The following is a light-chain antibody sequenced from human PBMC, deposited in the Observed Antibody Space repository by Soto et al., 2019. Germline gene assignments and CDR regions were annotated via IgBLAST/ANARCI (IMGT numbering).Light chain of an antibody. J-gene: IGKJ5*01. CDR2: GAS. Sequence: EIALTQSPDPLSLSAGDRATLSCRSSKSFSRSYLAWYQQQPRQAPRLLIYGASSRATGIPDRFSGSGSGTDFTLTIDNLEPEDFAIYYCQQRNNWPPITFGQGTRLEIK. CDR1: KSFSRSY. CDR3: QQRNNWPPIT. V-gene: IGKV3D-20*02.